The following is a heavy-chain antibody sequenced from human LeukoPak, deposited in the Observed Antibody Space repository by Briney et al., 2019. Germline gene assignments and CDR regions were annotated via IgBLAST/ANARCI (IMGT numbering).Heavy chain of an antibody. CDR3: AREVGDYVGVFDY. CDR2: IFYSGST. CDR1: GGSISSYY. J-gene: IGHJ4*02. V-gene: IGHV4-59*01. D-gene: IGHD4-17*01. Sequence: SETLSLTCTVSGGSISSYYWSWIRQPPGKGMEWIGNIFYSGSTNYNPSLKSRVTISVDTSKKQFSLKLTSVTAADTAVYYCAREVGDYVGVFDYWGQGTLVTVSS.